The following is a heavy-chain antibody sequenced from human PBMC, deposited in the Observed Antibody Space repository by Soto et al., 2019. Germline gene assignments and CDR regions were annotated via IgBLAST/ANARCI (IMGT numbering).Heavy chain of an antibody. Sequence: VASVKVSCKASGYTFSSYGISWVRQAPGQGLEWMGWISAYNGNTNYAQKLQGRVTMTTDTSTSTAYMELRSLRSDDTAVYYCASSYCGGDCSVLYYYYGMDVWG. CDR1: GYTFSSYG. CDR3: ASSYCGGDCSVLYYYYGMDV. J-gene: IGHJ6*02. CDR2: ISAYNGNT. D-gene: IGHD2-21*02. V-gene: IGHV1-18*01.